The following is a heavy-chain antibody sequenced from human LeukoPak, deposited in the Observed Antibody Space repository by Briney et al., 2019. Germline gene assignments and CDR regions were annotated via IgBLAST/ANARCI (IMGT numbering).Heavy chain of an antibody. CDR3: ARQVSADVLRFLEWLFYYFDY. J-gene: IGHJ4*02. CDR1: GGSISSSSYY. V-gene: IGHV4-39*01. Sequence: SETLSLTCTVSGGSISSSSYYWGWIRQPPGKGLEWIGSIYYSGSTYYNPSLKSRVTISVDTSKNQFSLKLSSVTAEDTAVYYCARQVSADVLRFLEWLFYYFDYWGQGTLVTVSS. D-gene: IGHD3-3*01. CDR2: IYYSGST.